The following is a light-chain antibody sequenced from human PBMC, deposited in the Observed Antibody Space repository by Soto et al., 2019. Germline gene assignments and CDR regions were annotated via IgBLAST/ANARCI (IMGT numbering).Light chain of an antibody. CDR2: ENN. Sequence: QSVLTQPPSASGTPGQRVSISCSGSSSNIGRDPVNWYQHLPGTAPKLLIYENNQRPSGVPDRFSGSKSGTSASLAISGLQSEDEADYYCSSYTSSSTRLCVFGTGTKVTVL. CDR3: SSYTSSSTRLCV. V-gene: IGLV1-44*01. J-gene: IGLJ1*01. CDR1: SSNIGRDP.